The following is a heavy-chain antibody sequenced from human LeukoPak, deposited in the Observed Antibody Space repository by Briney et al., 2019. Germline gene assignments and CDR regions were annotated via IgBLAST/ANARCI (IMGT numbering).Heavy chain of an antibody. J-gene: IGHJ4*02. CDR2: IWYDGSNK. CDR3: ARDSGYSIDY. Sequence: GGSLRLSCAASGFTFSSYSMNWVRQAPGKGLEWVAVIWYDGSNKYYADSVKGRFTISRDNSKNTLYLQMNSLRAEDTAVYYCARDSGYSIDYWGQGTLVTVSS. D-gene: IGHD2-15*01. CDR1: GFTFSSYS. V-gene: IGHV3-33*08.